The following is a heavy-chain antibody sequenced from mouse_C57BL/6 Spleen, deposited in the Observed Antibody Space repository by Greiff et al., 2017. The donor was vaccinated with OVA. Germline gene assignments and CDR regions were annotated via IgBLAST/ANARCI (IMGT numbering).Heavy chain of an antibody. V-gene: IGHV6-3*01. CDR1: GFTFSNYW. CDR2: IRLKSDNYAT. D-gene: IGHD1-1*01. J-gene: IGHJ2*01. CDR3: TDLRYFDY. Sequence: EVQLVESGGGLVQPGGSMKLSCVASGFTFSNYWMNWVRQSPEKGLEWVAQIRLKSDNYATHYAESVKGRFTISRDDSKSSVYLQMNNLRAEDTGIYYCTDLRYFDYWGQGTTLTVSS.